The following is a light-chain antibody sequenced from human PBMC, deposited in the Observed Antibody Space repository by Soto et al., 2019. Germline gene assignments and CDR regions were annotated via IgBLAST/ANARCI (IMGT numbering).Light chain of an antibody. CDR3: AAWDDSLSGYV. CDR1: SSNIGSNY. CDR2: RNN. J-gene: IGLJ1*01. V-gene: IGLV1-47*01. Sequence: QAVVTQPPSASGTPGQRVTISCSGSSSNIGSNYVYWYQQLPGTAPKLLIYRNNQQPSGVPDRFSGSKSGTSASLAISGLRSEDEADYYCAAWDDSLSGYVFGTGTKLTVL.